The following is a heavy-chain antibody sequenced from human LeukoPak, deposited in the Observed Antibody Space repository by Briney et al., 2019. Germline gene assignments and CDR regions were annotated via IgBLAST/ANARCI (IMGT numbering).Heavy chain of an antibody. Sequence: PGGSLRLSCAASGFTFSSYGMHWVRQAPGKGLEWVAFIRYDGSNKYYADSVKGRFTISRDNSKNTLYLQMNSLRAEDTAVYYCARVYCSSTSCYGVFSGIDYWGQGTLVTVSS. J-gene: IGHJ4*02. V-gene: IGHV3-30*02. CDR2: IRYDGSNK. CDR3: ARVYCSSTSCYGVFSGIDY. CDR1: GFTFSSYG. D-gene: IGHD2-2*01.